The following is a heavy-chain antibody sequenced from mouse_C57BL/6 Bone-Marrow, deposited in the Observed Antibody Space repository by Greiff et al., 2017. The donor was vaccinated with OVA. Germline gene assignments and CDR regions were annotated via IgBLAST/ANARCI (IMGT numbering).Heavy chain of an antibody. CDR3: ARLLRVFDY. Sequence: VQLKESGPVLVKPGASVKMSCKASGYTFTDYYMNWVKQSHGKSLEWIGVINPYNGGTSYNQKFKGKATLTVDKSSSTAYMELNSLTSEDSAVYYCARLLRVFDYWGQGTTLTVSS. CDR1: GYTFTDYY. D-gene: IGHD1-1*01. V-gene: IGHV1-19*01. CDR2: INPYNGGT. J-gene: IGHJ2*01.